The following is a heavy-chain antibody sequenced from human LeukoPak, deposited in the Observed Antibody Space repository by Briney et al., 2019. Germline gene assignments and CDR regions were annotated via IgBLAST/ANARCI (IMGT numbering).Heavy chain of an antibody. Sequence: ASVKVSCKASGYTFTSYDINWVRQAPGQGLEWMGWISAYNGNTNYAQKLQGRVTMTTDTSTSTAYMELRSLRSDDTAVYYCARTPGHIVPRLNWFDPWGQGTLVTVSS. CDR1: GYTFTSYD. CDR2: ISAYNGNT. D-gene: IGHD2-8*01. CDR3: ARTPGHIVPRLNWFDP. J-gene: IGHJ5*02. V-gene: IGHV1-18*01.